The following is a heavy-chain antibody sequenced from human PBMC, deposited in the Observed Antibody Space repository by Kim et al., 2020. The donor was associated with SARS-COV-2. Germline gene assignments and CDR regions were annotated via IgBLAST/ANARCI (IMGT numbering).Heavy chain of an antibody. CDR1: GGTFSSYA. CDR2: IIPILGIA. V-gene: IGHV1-69*04. D-gene: IGHD2-15*01. J-gene: IGHJ3*02. CDR3: ASYGGGGGDAFDI. Sequence: SVKVSCKASGGTFSSYAISWVRQAPGQGLEWMGRIIPILGIANYAQKFQGRVTITADTSTSTAYMELSSLRSEDTAVYYCASYGGGGGDAFDIWGQGTMVTVSS.